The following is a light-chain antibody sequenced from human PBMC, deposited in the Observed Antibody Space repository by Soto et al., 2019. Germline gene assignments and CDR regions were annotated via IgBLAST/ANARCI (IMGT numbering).Light chain of an antibody. CDR3: QQGYSTPYT. CDR2: AAF. V-gene: IGKV1-39*01. J-gene: IGKJ2*01. Sequence: DIQMTQSPSSLSASIGDRVSITCRASQRISTYLNWYQHKPGRAPRLLIYAAFSLQSGVPSRFSGSGSGTDFTLTISSLQAEDFATYYCQQGYSTPYTFGQGTKLEIK. CDR1: QRISTY.